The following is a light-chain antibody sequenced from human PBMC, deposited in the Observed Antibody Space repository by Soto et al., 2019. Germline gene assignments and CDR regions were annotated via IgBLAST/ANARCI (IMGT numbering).Light chain of an antibody. CDR1: SSNIGSNT. CDR3: GAWDDSLDGPV. Sequence: QSVLTQPSSASGTPGQRVIISCSGGSSNIGSNTVNWHYQLPGGAPKLLIYSSDQRPSGVPDRFSGSKSGTSGSLAISGLRSEDEGDYYCGAWDDSLDGPVFGGGTKLTVL. J-gene: IGLJ2*01. CDR2: SSD. V-gene: IGLV1-44*01.